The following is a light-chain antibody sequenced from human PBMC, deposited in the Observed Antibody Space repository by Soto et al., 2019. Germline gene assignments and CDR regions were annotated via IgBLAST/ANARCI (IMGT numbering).Light chain of an antibody. CDR2: AAS. CDR3: QHYYRYPRT. CDR1: QGISSY. Sequence: AIRMTQSPSSFSASTGDRVTITCRASQGISSYLAWYQQKPGKAPKLLIYAASILQGGVPSRFSGSGSGTDFTLTISCLQSEDFATYYGQHYYRYPRTFGGGTKVEIK. J-gene: IGKJ4*01. V-gene: IGKV1-8*01.